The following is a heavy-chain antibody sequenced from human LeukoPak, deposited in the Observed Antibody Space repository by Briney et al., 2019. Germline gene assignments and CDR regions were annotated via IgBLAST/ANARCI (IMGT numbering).Heavy chain of an antibody. CDR3: VRVTTGTVDC. Sequence: SETLSLTCTVSGDSIRSHYWGWIRQPPGKGLEWVGYIYYSGSTNYSPSLKSRVTISVDTSRNQFSLKLNSVTAADTAVYYCVRVTTGTVDCWGQGTLVTVSS. CDR2: IYYSGST. V-gene: IGHV4-59*11. J-gene: IGHJ4*02. CDR1: GDSIRSHY. D-gene: IGHD1-1*01.